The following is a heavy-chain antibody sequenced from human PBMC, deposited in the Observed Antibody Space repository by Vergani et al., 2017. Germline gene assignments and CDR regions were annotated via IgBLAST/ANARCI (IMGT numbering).Heavy chain of an antibody. CDR1: GYTFTSYD. V-gene: IGHV1-8*01. D-gene: IGHD6-13*01. Sequence: QVQLVQSGAEVKKPGASVKVSCKASGYTFTSYDINWVRQATGQGLEWMGWMNPNSGNTGYAQKFQGRVTMTRNTSISTAYMELSSLRSEDTALYYCARGNIALSYSSSWYSWVNWFDPWGQGTLVTVSS. CDR2: MNPNSGNT. CDR3: ARGNIALSYSSSWYSWVNWFDP. J-gene: IGHJ5*02.